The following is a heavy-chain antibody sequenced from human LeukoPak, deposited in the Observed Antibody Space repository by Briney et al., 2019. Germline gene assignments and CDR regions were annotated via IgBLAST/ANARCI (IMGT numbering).Heavy chain of an antibody. D-gene: IGHD6-6*01. CDR1: GGSISSYC. Sequence: SETLSLTCTVSGGSISSYCWSWIRQPPGKGLEWIGYIYYSGSTNYNPSLKSRVTISVDTSKNQFSLKLTSVTAADTAVYYCARGQLVGDYWGQGTLVTVSS. V-gene: IGHV4-59*01. CDR2: IYYSGST. J-gene: IGHJ4*02. CDR3: ARGQLVGDY.